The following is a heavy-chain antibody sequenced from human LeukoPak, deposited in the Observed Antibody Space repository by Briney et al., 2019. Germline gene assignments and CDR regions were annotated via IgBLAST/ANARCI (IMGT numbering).Heavy chain of an antibody. D-gene: IGHD3-9*01. Sequence: GGSLRLSCSASGFTFSSYGMHWVRQAPGKGLEYVSGISSNGGSTYYADSVKGRYTISRDSSKNTLYLQMNSLKTEDTAVYYCTTGAYDILTGYYHWYFDLWGRGTLVTVSS. CDR2: ISSNGGST. CDR1: GFTFSSYG. V-gene: IGHV3-64*04. J-gene: IGHJ2*01. CDR3: TTGAYDILTGYYHWYFDL.